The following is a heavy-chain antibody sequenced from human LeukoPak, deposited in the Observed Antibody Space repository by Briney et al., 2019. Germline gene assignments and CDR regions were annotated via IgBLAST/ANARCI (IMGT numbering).Heavy chain of an antibody. D-gene: IGHD2-21*02. J-gene: IGHJ4*02. Sequence: GGSLRLSCAASAFTFSSYAVHWVRQAPGKGLEWVAVISYDGSNKYYADSVKGRFTISRGNSKNTLYLQMNSLRAEDTAVYYCARVREASKEVTGALDYWGQGTLVTVSS. V-gene: IGHV3-30-3*01. CDR2: ISYDGSNK. CDR3: ARVREASKEVTGALDY. CDR1: AFTFSSYA.